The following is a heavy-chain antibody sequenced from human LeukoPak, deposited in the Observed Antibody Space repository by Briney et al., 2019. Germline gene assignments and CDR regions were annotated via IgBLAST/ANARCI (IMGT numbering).Heavy chain of an antibody. J-gene: IGHJ4*02. CDR2: IISIVGIA. CDR1: GGTFSTYP. Sequence: ASVKVSCKASGGTFSTYPISWVRQAPGQGLEWMGGIISIVGIANYAQKFRGRVTITADKSTNTAYMELSSLRSEDTAVYYCARDGEMAAIYFDYWGQGTLVTVSS. CDR3: ARDGEMAAIYFDY. V-gene: IGHV1-69*17. D-gene: IGHD5-24*01.